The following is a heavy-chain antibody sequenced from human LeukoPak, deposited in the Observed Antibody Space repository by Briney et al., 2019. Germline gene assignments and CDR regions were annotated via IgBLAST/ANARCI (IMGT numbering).Heavy chain of an antibody. D-gene: IGHD3-3*01. CDR1: GGPISSGYY. CDR2: ISHGGSA. V-gene: IGHV4-38-2*02. J-gene: IGHJ4*02. Sequence: SETLSLTCTVSGGPISSGYYWGWIRQSPGKGLEWIGSISHGGSAYYTPSLRSRVTISVDTSKNQFFLKLTSVTAADTAVYYCATSDSGSIFGVVISFWGQGTLVTVSS. CDR3: ATSDSGSIFGVVISF.